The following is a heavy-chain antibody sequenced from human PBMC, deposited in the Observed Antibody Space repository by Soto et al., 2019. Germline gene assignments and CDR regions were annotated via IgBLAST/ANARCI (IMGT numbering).Heavy chain of an antibody. J-gene: IGHJ5*02. CDR1: GYTFTSYD. Sequence: ASVKVSFKASGYTFTSYDINWVRQATGQGLERMGWMNPNIGNTGYAQKFQGRVTMTRNTSISTAYMELSSLRSEDTAVYYCARAPPILFGEFQIWNWFAPWGQGTLDTSPQ. V-gene: IGHV1-8*01. CDR2: MNPNIGNT. CDR3: ARAPPILFGEFQIWNWFAP. D-gene: IGHD3-10*01.